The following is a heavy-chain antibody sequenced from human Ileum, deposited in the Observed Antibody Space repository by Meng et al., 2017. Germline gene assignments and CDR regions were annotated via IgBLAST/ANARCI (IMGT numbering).Heavy chain of an antibody. D-gene: IGHD6-19*01. CDR2: IRNKARRYTK. V-gene: IGHV3-72*01. CDR1: GLSFRDHY. Sequence: GGSLRLSCTASGLSFRDHYMDWVRQVPGKGLEWVGRIRNKARRYTKEYAASVNGRFSISRDDSKNSVYLEMNSLKSEDTAVYYCASDPAGIRGLGYWGQGTLVTVS. CDR3: ASDPAGIRGLGY. J-gene: IGHJ4*02.